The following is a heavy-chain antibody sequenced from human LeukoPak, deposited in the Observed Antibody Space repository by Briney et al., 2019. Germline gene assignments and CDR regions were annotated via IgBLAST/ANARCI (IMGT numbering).Heavy chain of an antibody. V-gene: IGHV3-21*01. CDR3: AKGFQTSGSYFDY. CDR1: GFIFSDFG. Sequence: PGGSLRLSCAASGFIFSDFGIHWVRQAPGKGLEWVSSISSGSSYIYYADSVKGRFTISRDNAKNSLYLQMNSLRAEDTAVYYCAKGFQTSGSYFDYWGQGTLVTVSS. CDR2: ISSGSSYI. J-gene: IGHJ4*02. D-gene: IGHD1-26*01.